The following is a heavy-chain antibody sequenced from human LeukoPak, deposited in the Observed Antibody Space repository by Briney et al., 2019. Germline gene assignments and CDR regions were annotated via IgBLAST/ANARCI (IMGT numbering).Heavy chain of an antibody. CDR3: ARGALDFVVVPPAQNWFDP. Sequence: PSETLSLTCSVSGGSISSGDFYWSWIRQPPGKGLEWIGYIYYSGNASYNPSLKSRVTISLDSSRNQFSLNLNSVTAADTAVYYCARGALDFVVVPPAQNWFDPWGQGTLVTVSS. CDR2: IYYSGNA. J-gene: IGHJ5*02. V-gene: IGHV4-30-4*01. CDR1: GGSISSGDFY. D-gene: IGHD2-2*01.